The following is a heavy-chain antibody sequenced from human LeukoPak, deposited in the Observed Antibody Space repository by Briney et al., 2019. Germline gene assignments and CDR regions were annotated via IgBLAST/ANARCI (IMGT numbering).Heavy chain of an antibody. CDR3: ARELFSARDYYDSSGYNWYFDL. V-gene: IGHV4-30-4*08. CDR2: IYYGGST. D-gene: IGHD3-22*01. Sequence: SETLSLTCTVPGGSISSGDYYWRWIRQPPGKGLEWIGYIYYGGSTYYNPSLKSRVTISVDTSKNQFSLKLSSVTAADTAVYYCARELFSARDYYDSSGYNWYFDLWGRGTLVTVSS. J-gene: IGHJ2*01. CDR1: GGSISSGDYY.